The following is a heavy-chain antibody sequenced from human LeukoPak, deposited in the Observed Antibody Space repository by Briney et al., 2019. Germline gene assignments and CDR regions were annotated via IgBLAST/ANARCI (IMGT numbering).Heavy chain of an antibody. CDR2: ISYDGSYT. J-gene: IGHJ4*02. D-gene: IGHD6-19*01. CDR3: ANIGYSSFFDY. CDR1: GFSFDSYG. Sequence: GGSLRLSCEVSGFSFDSYGMHWLRQAPGKGLEWVAVISYDGSYTYYADSVKGRFTISRDNSKNTLYLQMNSLRAEDTAVYYCANIGYSSFFDYWGQGTLVTVSS. V-gene: IGHV3-30*18.